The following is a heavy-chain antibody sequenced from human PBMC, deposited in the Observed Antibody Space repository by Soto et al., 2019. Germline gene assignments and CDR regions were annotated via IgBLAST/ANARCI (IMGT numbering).Heavy chain of an antibody. V-gene: IGHV4-30-4*02. J-gene: IGHJ6*02. CDR2: IYYSGNT. CDR1: GGSISSDVYY. D-gene: IGHD3-10*01. Sequence: PSATRSITCTVSGGSISSDVYYWSWIRQPPGKGLEWIGYIYYSGNTYYNPSLKSRVIISVDTSKNQFSLKLSSVTAADTAVYYCARDRPIHYYGSGALYGMDVWGQGTTVTVSS. CDR3: ARDRPIHYYGSGALYGMDV.